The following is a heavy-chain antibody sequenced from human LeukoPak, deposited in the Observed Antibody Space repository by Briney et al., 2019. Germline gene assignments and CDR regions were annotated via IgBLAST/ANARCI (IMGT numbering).Heavy chain of an antibody. V-gene: IGHV1-2*02. Sequence: ASVKVSCKASGYTFTSYAMNWVRQAPGQGLEWMGWINPNSGGTNYAQKFQGRVTMTRDTSISTAYMELSRLRSDDTAVYYCATWGLHFDIWGQGTMVIVAS. CDR3: ATWGLHFDI. CDR2: INPNSGGT. D-gene: IGHD3-16*01. CDR1: GYTFTSYA. J-gene: IGHJ3*02.